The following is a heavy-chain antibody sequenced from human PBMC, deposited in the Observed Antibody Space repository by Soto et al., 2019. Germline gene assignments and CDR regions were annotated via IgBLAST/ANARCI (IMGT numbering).Heavy chain of an antibody. CDR3: AKDYDYGDYGWMDV. J-gene: IGHJ6*02. D-gene: IGHD4-17*01. V-gene: IGHV3-30*18. CDR2: ISYDGSNK. CDR1: GFTFSSYG. Sequence: GGSLRLSCAASGFTFSSYGMHWVRQAPGKGLEWVAVISYDGSNKYYADSVKGRFTISRDNSKNTLYLQMNSLRAEDTAVYYCAKDYDYGDYGWMDVWGQGTTVTVPS.